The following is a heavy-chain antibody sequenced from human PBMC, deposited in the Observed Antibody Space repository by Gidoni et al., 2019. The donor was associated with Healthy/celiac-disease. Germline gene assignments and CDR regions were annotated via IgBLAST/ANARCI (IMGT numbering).Heavy chain of an antibody. CDR3: ARRGYYDSSGYYFDY. Sequence: QLQLQESGPGLVKPSATLSLTCTVSGGSISSSSYYWGWLRQPPGKGREWIGSIYYSGSTYYNPSLKSRVTISVDTSKNQFSLKLSSVTAADTAVYYCARRGYYDSSGYYFDYWGQGTLVTVSS. J-gene: IGHJ4*02. CDR2: IYYSGST. CDR1: GGSISSSSYY. V-gene: IGHV4-39*01. D-gene: IGHD3-22*01.